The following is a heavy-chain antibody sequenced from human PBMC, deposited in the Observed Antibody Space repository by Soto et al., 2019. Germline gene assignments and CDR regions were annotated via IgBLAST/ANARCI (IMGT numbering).Heavy chain of an antibody. CDR3: TRDLRYCNITASPNPKHLLKGSLFDY. CDR2: ISSSGTTI. V-gene: IGHV3-11*01. Sequence: GGSLRLSCAASGFSFSDYYMNWIRQAPGKGLEWVSDISSSGTTIYYADSVKGRFTISRDNAKNSLHLQMNSLRAEDTAVYYYTRDLRYCNITASPNPKHLLKGSLFDYRGQRNQVTVS. J-gene: IGHJ4*01. D-gene: IGHD4-4*01. CDR1: GFSFSDYY.